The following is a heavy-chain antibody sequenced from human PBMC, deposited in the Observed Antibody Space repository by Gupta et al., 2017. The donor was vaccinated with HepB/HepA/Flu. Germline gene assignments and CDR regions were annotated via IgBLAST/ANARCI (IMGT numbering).Heavy chain of an antibody. J-gene: IGHJ4*02. D-gene: IGHD3-3*01. V-gene: IGHV3-23*01. Sequence: EVQLLESVGGLVQPGGSLRLSCAASGFTFSNNAMSWVRQAPGKGLEWVSTISSSGGSTYYADSVKGRFTISRDNPKNTLYLQMNSLRAEDTAVYYCAKGATFGVSISSFDYGGQGTRVTVYS. CDR2: ISSSGGST. CDR1: GFTFSNNA. CDR3: AKGATFGVSISSFDY.